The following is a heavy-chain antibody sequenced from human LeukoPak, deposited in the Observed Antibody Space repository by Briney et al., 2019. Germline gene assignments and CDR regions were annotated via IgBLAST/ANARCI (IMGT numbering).Heavy chain of an antibody. Sequence: KPSETLSLTCTVSGGSISSYYWSWIRQPPGKGLEWIGYIYYSGSTNYNPSLKSRVTISVDTSKNQFSLKLSPVTAADTAVYYCARNSGSYMGVDYWGQGTLVTVSS. CDR3: ARNSGSYMGVDY. CDR2: IYYSGST. D-gene: IGHD1-26*01. J-gene: IGHJ4*02. V-gene: IGHV4-59*01. CDR1: GGSISSYY.